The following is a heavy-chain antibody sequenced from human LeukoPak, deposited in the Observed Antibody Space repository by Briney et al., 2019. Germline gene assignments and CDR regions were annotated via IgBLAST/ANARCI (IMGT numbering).Heavy chain of an antibody. CDR1: GYTFTSWG. CDR3: ARERPYSGSYLGYGDY. D-gene: IGHD1-26*01. Sequence: ASVKVSCTASGYTFTSWGISWVRQAPGQGLEWMGWISAYNGNTNYEQKLQGRVTMTTDTSTSTAYMELRNLRFDDTAVYYCARERPYSGSYLGYGDYWGEGTLVTVSS. V-gene: IGHV1-18*01. CDR2: ISAYNGNT. J-gene: IGHJ4*02.